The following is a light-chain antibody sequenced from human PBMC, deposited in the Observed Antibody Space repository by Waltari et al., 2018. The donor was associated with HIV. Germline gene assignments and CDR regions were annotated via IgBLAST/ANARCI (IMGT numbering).Light chain of an antibody. CDR1: QSISSH. CDR2: AAS. Sequence: DIRMTQSPSSLSASVGDRVTITCRASQSISSHLNWYQQQPGKPPKLLIYAASSLQSGVPLRFSGSGSGTDFTLTITSLQPEDVATYYCQQSYTTPCTFGQGTKLDIQ. J-gene: IGKJ2*02. V-gene: IGKV1-39*01. CDR3: QQSYTTPCT.